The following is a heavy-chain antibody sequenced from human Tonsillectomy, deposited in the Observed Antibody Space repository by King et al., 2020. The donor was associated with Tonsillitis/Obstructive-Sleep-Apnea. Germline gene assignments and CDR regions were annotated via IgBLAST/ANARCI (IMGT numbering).Heavy chain of an antibody. CDR3: TRSRHVSGSARGYFYYGMDV. CDR1: GFTFSDVW. Sequence: VQLVESGGGLVKPGGSLRLSCAASGFTFSDVWMNWVRQAPGKGLEWVGRIKNKRDGGTTDYAAPAKGRFTISRDDSKNTVYLQMNSLQTEDRAVYYSTRSRHVSGSARGYFYYGMDVWGQGTTVTVSS. V-gene: IGHV3-15*07. CDR2: IKNKRDGGTT. D-gene: IGHD3-10*01. J-gene: IGHJ6*02.